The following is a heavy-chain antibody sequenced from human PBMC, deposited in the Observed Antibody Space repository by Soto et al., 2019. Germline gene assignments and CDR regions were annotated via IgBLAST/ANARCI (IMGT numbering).Heavy chain of an antibody. V-gene: IGHV1-46*01. CDR2: VNPSGGST. D-gene: IGHD1-26*01. CDR1: GYTFTRYY. Sequence: QVQLVQSGAEVKKPGASVKVSCKASGYTFTRYYMHWVRQAPGQGLEWMGIVNPSGGSTSYAQRFQRRVTMTRDTSTTTVYMELSSLTSEDTAVYYCARGLLVGATDFDYWGQGTLVTVSS. CDR3: ARGLLVGATDFDY. J-gene: IGHJ4*02.